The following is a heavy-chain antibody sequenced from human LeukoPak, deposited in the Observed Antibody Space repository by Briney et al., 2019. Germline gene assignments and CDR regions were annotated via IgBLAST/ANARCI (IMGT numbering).Heavy chain of an antibody. J-gene: IGHJ4*02. D-gene: IGHD1-26*01. CDR1: GLTFITYC. CDR3: ARSLGGSFDY. CDR2: INSAGSST. V-gene: IGHV3-74*01. Sequence: GGSLTLSCAPSGLTFITYCMHGVPQAPGKGLVCVSRINSAGSSTSYADSVKGRFTISRDNAKNTLFLQMNSLRAEDTAVYYCARSLGGSFDYWGQGTLVTVSS.